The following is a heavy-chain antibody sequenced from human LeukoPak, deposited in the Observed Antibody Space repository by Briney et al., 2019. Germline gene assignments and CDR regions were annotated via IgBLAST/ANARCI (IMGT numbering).Heavy chain of an antibody. J-gene: IGHJ4*02. CDR1: GFTFSSYE. Sequence: GGSLRLSCAASGFTFSSYEMNWVRLAPGKGLEWLSYNSSSGSTIYYPDSVRGRFTMSRDNAKNSLYLQMNSLRAEDTAVYYCARTFGARHFDYWGQGTLVSVSS. CDR3: ARTFGARHFDY. V-gene: IGHV3-48*03. D-gene: IGHD3-3*01. CDR2: NSSSGSTI.